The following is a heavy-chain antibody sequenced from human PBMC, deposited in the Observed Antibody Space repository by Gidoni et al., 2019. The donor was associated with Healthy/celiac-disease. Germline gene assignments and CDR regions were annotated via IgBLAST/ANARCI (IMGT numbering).Heavy chain of an antibody. CDR2: ISSSGSTI. Sequence: EVQLVESGGGLVQPGGSLRLSCAASGFTFSSYEMNWVRQAPGKGLEWVSYISSSGSTIYNADSVKGRFTISRDNAKNSLYLQMNSLRAEDTAVYYCAREQRDYDDAFDIWGQGTMVTVSS. D-gene: IGHD3-22*01. CDR1: GFTFSSYE. V-gene: IGHV3-48*03. CDR3: AREQRDYDDAFDI. J-gene: IGHJ3*02.